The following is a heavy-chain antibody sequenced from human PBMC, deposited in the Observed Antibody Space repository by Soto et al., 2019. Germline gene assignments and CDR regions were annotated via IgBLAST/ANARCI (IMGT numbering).Heavy chain of an antibody. J-gene: IGHJ6*02. CDR3: ARTRKITYSNRGDYGMDV. Sequence: ASVKVSCKASGYTFTSYGISWVRQAPGQGLEWMGWISAYNGNTNYAQKLQGRVTMTTDTSTSTAYTELRSLRSDDTAVYYCARTRKITYSNRGDYGMDVWGQGTTVTVSS. D-gene: IGHD4-4*01. CDR2: ISAYNGNT. V-gene: IGHV1-18*01. CDR1: GYTFTSYG.